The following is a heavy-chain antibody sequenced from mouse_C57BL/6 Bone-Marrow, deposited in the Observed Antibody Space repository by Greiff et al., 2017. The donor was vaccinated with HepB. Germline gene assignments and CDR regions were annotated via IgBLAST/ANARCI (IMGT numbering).Heavy chain of an antibody. CDR1: GYTFTSYG. J-gene: IGHJ3*01. Sequence: VQGVESGAELARPGASVKLSCKASGYTFTSYGISWVKQRTGQGLEWIGEIYPRSGNTYYNEKFKGKATLTADKSSSTAYMELRSLTSEDSAVYFCATEEPSFAYWGQGTLVTVSA. CDR3: ATEEPSFAY. V-gene: IGHV1-81*01. CDR2: IYPRSGNT.